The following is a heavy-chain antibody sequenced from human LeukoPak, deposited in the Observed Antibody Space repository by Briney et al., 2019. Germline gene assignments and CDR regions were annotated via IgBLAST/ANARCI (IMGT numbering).Heavy chain of an antibody. D-gene: IGHD6-13*01. V-gene: IGHV4-39*01. CDR1: GDSISSSNSY. CDR2: IYYSGNT. J-gene: IGHJ6*03. CDR3: ARRRIAAADDYYYYYMDV. Sequence: SETLSLICTVSGDSISSSNSYWGWIRQPPGKGLEWIGSIYYSGNTYYNASLKSRVTISVDTSKNQFSLKLTSVTAADTAVYYCARRRIAAADDYYYYYMDVWGKGTTVTISS.